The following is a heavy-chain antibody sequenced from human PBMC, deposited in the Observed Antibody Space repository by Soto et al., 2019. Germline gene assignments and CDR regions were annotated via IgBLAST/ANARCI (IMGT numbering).Heavy chain of an antibody. CDR2: IIPIFGTA. J-gene: IGHJ4*02. CDR3: GSDWQVGVYTPGYFDY. D-gene: IGHD1-26*01. Sequence: QVQLVQSGAEVKKPGSSVKVSCKASGGTFSSYAISWVRQAPGQGLEWMGGIIPIFGTANYAQKFQGRVTISEDESTSAAYMELSSRRSEYTAVYYWGSDWQVGVYTPGYFDYRGQGTLVTVSS. V-gene: IGHV1-69*01. CDR1: GGTFSSYA.